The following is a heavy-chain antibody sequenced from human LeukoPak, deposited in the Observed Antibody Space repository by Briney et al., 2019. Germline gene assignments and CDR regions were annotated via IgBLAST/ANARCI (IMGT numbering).Heavy chain of an antibody. CDR1: GYTFSSYD. Sequence: GASVQVSCKASGYTFSSYDISWVRQAPGQGLEWMGWISAYNGNTNYAQKLQGRVTMTTDTSTSTAYLGLRSLRSDDTAVYYCARVSEEMATITFDYWGQGTLVTVSS. J-gene: IGHJ4*02. CDR2: ISAYNGNT. V-gene: IGHV1-18*01. D-gene: IGHD5-24*01. CDR3: ARVSEEMATITFDY.